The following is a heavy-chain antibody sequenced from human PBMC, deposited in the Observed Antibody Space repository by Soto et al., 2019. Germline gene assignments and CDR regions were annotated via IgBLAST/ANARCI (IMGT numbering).Heavy chain of an antibody. J-gene: IGHJ6*02. Sequence: GASVKVSCKGSGYTLTELSMHWVRQAPGKGLEWMGGFDPEDGETIYAQKFQGRVTMTEDTSTDTAYMELSSLRSEDTAVYYCATGTTDFWSGTNHYYYGMDVWGQGTTVTVSS. CDR3: ATGTTDFWSGTNHYYYGMDV. V-gene: IGHV1-24*01. CDR2: FDPEDGET. CDR1: GYTLTELS. D-gene: IGHD3-3*01.